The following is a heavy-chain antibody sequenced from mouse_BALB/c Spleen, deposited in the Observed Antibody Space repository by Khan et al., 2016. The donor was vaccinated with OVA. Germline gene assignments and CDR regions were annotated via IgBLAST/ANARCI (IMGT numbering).Heavy chain of an antibody. CDR2: ISYSGTT. J-gene: IGHJ2*01. D-gene: IGHD1-1*02. V-gene: IGHV3-2*02. Sequence: EVELVESGPGLVKPSQSLSLTCAVTGYSITSDYAWNWLRQFPGNKLEGMCLISYSGTTNYNPSLKSRISIHRETPKNQFFLQMNSVTNEDTATYYCARVYGGDFYYWGQGTTRTGSS. CDR3: ARVYGGDFYY. CDR1: GYSITSDYA.